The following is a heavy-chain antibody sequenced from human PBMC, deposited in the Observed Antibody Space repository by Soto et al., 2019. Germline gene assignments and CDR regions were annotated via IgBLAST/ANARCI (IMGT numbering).Heavy chain of an antibody. CDR1: GFTFSSYS. J-gene: IGHJ5*02. CDR3: ARVRVDSSPNWFDP. D-gene: IGHD3-22*01. CDR2: ISSSSSTK. Sequence: GGSLRLSCAASGFTFSSYSMNWVRQAPGKGLEWVSYISSSSSTKYYADSVKGRFTISRDNAKNSLYLQMNSMRDEDTAVYYCARVRVDSSPNWFDPWGQGTLVTVSS. V-gene: IGHV3-48*02.